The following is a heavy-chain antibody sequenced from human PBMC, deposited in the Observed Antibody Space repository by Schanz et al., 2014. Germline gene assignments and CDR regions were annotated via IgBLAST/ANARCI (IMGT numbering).Heavy chain of an antibody. D-gene: IGHD3-10*01. CDR1: GDSISSGGYY. V-gene: IGHV4-31*03. CDR2: ISYSGST. CDR3: ARGGYGSGSYREFDY. J-gene: IGHJ4*02. Sequence: QVQLQESGPGLVKPSQTLSLTCTVSGDSISSGGYYWSWIRQHPGKGLEWIGYISYSGSTYYNPSLKSRVTISVDTSKNQFSLNLSSATAADTAVYYCARGGYGSGSYREFDYWGQGTLVTVSS.